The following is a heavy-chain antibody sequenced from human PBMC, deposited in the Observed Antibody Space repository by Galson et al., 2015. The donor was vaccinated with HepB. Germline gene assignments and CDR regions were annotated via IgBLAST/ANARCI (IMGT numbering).Heavy chain of an antibody. V-gene: IGHV3-30*18. CDR1: GFTFSSYG. J-gene: IGHJ6*02. D-gene: IGHD3-22*01. CDR3: AKDPAYYDSSGYYGYYYYGMDV. CDR2: ISYDGSSK. Sequence: SLRLSCAASGFTFSSYGMHWVRQAPGKGLEWVAVISYDGSSKYYADSVKGRFTISRDNSKNTLYLQMNSLRAEDTAVYYCAKDPAYYDSSGYYGYYYYGMDVWGQGTTVTVSS.